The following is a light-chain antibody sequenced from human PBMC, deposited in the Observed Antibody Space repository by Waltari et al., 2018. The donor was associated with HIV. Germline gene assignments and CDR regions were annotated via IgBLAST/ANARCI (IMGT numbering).Light chain of an antibody. CDR1: QNVNSIY. Sequence: EIVLTQSPGTLSLSPGERATLSCRASQNVNSIYLAWYQQKPGQAPRLLIYDTSSRATGIPDRFSGSGSGTDFTLSISRLEPEDFAVYYCQQYVIFPPTFGQGTRLDSK. CDR2: DTS. V-gene: IGKV3-20*01. CDR3: QQYVIFPPT. J-gene: IGKJ5*01.